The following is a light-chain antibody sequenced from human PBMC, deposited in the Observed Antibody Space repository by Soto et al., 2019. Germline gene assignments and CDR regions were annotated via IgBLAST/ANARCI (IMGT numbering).Light chain of an antibody. J-gene: IGLJ1*01. CDR3: SSYTSSSSYV. CDR2: DVS. Sequence: QSALTQPASVSGSPGQSIAISCTGTSSDVGSYNYVSWYQQHPDKAPRLIIYDVSNRPSGVSDRFSGSKSGNTASLTISGLQAEDEADYYCSSYTSSSSYVFGTGTKVTVL. CDR1: SSDVGSYNY. V-gene: IGLV2-14*03.